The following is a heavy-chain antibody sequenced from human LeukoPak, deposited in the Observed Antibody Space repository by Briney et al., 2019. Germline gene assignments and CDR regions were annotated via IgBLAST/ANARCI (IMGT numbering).Heavy chain of an antibody. CDR1: GYSFTSYW. CDR2: IYPGDSDT. CDR3: ARRGYDSSGYRDAFDI. V-gene: IGHV5-51*01. Sequence: GESLKISCKGSGYSFTSYWLGWVRQMPGKGLVGMGIIYPGDSDTTYSPSFQGQVTISADKSIPSAYLQWSSLKASDTAMYYCARRGYDSSGYRDAFDIWGQGTMVTVSS. J-gene: IGHJ3*02. D-gene: IGHD3-22*01.